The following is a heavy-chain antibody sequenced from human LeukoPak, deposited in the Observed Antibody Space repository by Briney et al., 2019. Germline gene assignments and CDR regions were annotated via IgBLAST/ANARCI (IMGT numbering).Heavy chain of an antibody. D-gene: IGHD3-10*02. V-gene: IGHV4-34*01. Sequence: PSETLSLTCAVYGGSFSGYYWSWIRQPPGKGLEWIGEINHSGSTNYNPSLKSRVTISVDTSKNQFSLKLSSVTAADTAVYYCARVRHLRLGSGSYYKGRYNWFDPWGQGTLVTVSS. CDR3: ARVRHLRLGSGSYYKGRYNWFDP. CDR2: INHSGST. CDR1: GGSFSGYY. J-gene: IGHJ5*02.